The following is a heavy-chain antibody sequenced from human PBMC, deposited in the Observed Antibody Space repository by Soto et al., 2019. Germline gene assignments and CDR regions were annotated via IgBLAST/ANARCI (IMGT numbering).Heavy chain of an antibody. J-gene: IGHJ4*02. V-gene: IGHV3-23*01. D-gene: IGHD3-16*01. CDR1: GFIFGVFT. Sequence: DVQLLESGGGLVQAGRSLRLSCVGSGFIFGVFTFNWVRQAPGKGLEWVASIGSPGGTTHYTDSVKGRFTISSDNAKSAVYLQLNSLRAEDAAVYYCARWRGGSGRYYFDFWCQGALGTVSS. CDR2: IGSPGGTT. CDR3: ARWRGGSGRYYFDF.